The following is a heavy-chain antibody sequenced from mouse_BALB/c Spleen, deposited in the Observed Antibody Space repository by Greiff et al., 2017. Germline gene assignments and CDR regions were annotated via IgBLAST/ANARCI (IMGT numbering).Heavy chain of an antibody. CDR3: ARADGLAMDY. CDR2: ISYDGSN. Sequence: EVKLMASGPGLVKPSPSLSLTCSATGYSITSCYYWNLIRQFPGNKLEWRGYISYDGSNNYNPSLNNRISITRDTSKNQFFLKLNSVTTEDTATYYCARADGLAMDYWGQGTSVTVSS. CDR1: GYSITSCYY. V-gene: IGHV3-6*02. D-gene: IGHD2-3*01. J-gene: IGHJ4*01.